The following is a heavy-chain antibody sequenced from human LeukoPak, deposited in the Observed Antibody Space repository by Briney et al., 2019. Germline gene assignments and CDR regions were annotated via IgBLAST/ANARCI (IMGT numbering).Heavy chain of an antibody. CDR1: GGTFSSYA. J-gene: IGHJ4*02. CDR2: IIPILGIA. D-gene: IGHD3-3*01. CDR3: ARDPHRLYDFWSGYFDY. V-gene: IGHV1-69*04. Sequence: ASVKVSCKASGGTFSSYAISLVRQAPGQGLEWMGRIIPILGIANYAQKFQGRVTITADKSTSTAYMELSSLRSEDTAVYYCARDPHRLYDFWSGYFDYWGQGTLVTVSS.